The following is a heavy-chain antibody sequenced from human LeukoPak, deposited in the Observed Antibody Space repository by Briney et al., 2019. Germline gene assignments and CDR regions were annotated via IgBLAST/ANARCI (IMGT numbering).Heavy chain of an antibody. CDR1: GGSISSYY. V-gene: IGHV4-59*08. J-gene: IGHJ4*02. D-gene: IGHD6-19*01. Sequence: KPSETLSLTCTVSGGSISSYYWSWIRQPPRKGLEWIGYIYYSGSTNYNPSLKSRVTISVDTSKNQFSLKLSSVTAADTAVYYCASRIAVAGPRDFDYWGQGTLVTVSS. CDR2: IYYSGST. CDR3: ASRIAVAGPRDFDY.